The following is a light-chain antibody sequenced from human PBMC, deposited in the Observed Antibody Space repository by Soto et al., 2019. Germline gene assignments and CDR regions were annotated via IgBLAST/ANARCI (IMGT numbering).Light chain of an antibody. CDR1: QSISSY. J-gene: IGKJ1*01. CDR3: PQSYSTPQP. Sequence: DIQVTQSTSSLSASVGDRVTITCRASQSISSYLNWYQQKPGKPPKLLIYAASSLPSGVPSRFSGSGSGTDFTFTINRLQPEDITPYHSPQSYSTPQPSAQRTK. V-gene: IGKV1-39*01. CDR2: AAS.